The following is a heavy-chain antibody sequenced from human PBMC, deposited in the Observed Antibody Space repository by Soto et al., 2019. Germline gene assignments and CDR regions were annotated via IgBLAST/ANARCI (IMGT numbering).Heavy chain of an antibody. Sequence: PSETLSLTCTVSGGSISSYYWSWIRQPPGKGLEWIGYIYYSGSTNYNPSLKSRVTISVDTSKNQFSLKLSSVTAADTAVYYCARDTNYYYGMDVSGQGTTVTVSS. CDR3: ARDTNYYYGMDV. CDR2: IYYSGST. J-gene: IGHJ6*02. V-gene: IGHV4-59*12. CDR1: GGSISSYY. D-gene: IGHD1-26*01.